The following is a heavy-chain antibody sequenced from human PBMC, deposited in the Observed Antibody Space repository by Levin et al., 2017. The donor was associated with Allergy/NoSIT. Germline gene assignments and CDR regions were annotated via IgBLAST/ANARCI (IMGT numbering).Heavy chain of an antibody. CDR3: AKGSSLVPAAVDG. V-gene: IGHV3-9*01. J-gene: IGHJ4*02. CDR2: ISWDSRNI. Sequence: GGSLRLSCAASGFNFYNYAIHWVRQAPGRGLEWVSTISWDSRNIAYADSVKGRFTISRDNAKNSLYLHMSSLRPEDTAFYYCAKGSSLVPAAVDGWGQGTLVTVSS. CDR1: GFNFYNYA. D-gene: IGHD2-2*01.